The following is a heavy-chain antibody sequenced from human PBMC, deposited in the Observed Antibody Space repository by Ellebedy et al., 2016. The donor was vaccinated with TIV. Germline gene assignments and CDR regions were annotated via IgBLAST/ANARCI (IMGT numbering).Heavy chain of an antibody. CDR1: GFTFSGYG. CDR3: AKGDPSFDY. CDR2: IRYDVSSK. Sequence: GESLKISCAASGFTFSGYGMHWVRQGPGKGLEWVAFIRYDVSSKYCADSVKGRFTVSRDNSKETLSLQMNSLRPDDTAVYFCAKGDPSFDYWGQGTLVTVSS. V-gene: IGHV3-30*02. J-gene: IGHJ4*02.